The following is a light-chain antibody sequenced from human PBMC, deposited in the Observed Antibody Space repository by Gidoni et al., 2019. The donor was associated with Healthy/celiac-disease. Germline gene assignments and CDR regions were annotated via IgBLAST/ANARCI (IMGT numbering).Light chain of an antibody. V-gene: IGKV3-20*01. Sequence: EIVLTQSPGTLSLSPGERATLSCRASQSVSSSYLAWYQQKPGQAPRLLIYGASSRATGIPDRFSGSGCGTDFTLTISRLEPEDFAVYYCQQYGSSPRTFXQXTKVEIK. J-gene: IGKJ1*01. CDR2: GAS. CDR3: QQYGSSPRT. CDR1: QSVSSSY.